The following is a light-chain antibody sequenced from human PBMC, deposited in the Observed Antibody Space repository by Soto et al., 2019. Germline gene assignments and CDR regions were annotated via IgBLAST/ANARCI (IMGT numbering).Light chain of an antibody. CDR3: TSYTSSSTVV. V-gene: IGLV2-14*01. Sequence: QSALTQPASVSGSPGQSITISCTGTSSDVGGYNYVSWYQQDPDKAPKLMIYDVSYRPSGVSNRFSGSKSCNTASLTISGLQAEDEAEYYCTSYTSSSTVVFGGGTKLTVL. J-gene: IGLJ3*02. CDR2: DVS. CDR1: SSDVGGYNY.